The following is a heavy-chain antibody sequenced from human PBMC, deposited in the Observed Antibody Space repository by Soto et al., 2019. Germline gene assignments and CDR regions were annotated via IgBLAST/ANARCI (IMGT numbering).Heavy chain of an antibody. CDR1: GFTFDDYA. CDR3: AKGSSTTVFAFNDY. Sequence: EVQLVESGGGLVQPGRSLRLSCAASGFTFDDYAMHWVRQGPGKGLEWVSSISWNSGNLGYADSVKGRFTISRDNAKNYLYLQMNRLRGEDTALYYCAKGSSTTVFAFNDYGGQGTLVTVSS. CDR2: ISWNSGNL. D-gene: IGHD4-17*01. V-gene: IGHV3-9*01. J-gene: IGHJ4*02.